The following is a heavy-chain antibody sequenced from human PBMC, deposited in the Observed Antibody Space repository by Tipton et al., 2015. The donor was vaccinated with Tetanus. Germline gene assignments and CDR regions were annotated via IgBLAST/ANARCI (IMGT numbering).Heavy chain of an antibody. D-gene: IGHD3-22*01. Sequence: GLVKPSGTLSLTCTVSGGSIINTTWLTWVRQPPGKGLEWLGDIFHSGTAYYSPSLKSRLTISLDKSNNQFSLKLSSVTAADTAVYYCARHFHENSVYYELDIDYWGQGTLVTVSS. CDR2: IFHSGTA. CDR3: ARHFHENSVYYELDIDY. V-gene: IGHV4-4*02. CDR1: GGSIINTTW. J-gene: IGHJ4*02.